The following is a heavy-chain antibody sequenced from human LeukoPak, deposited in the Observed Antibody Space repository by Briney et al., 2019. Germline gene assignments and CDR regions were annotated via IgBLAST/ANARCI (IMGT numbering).Heavy chain of an antibody. J-gene: IGHJ5*02. D-gene: IGHD3-9*01. CDR3: ARVPTRYDILTSWFDP. V-gene: IGHV1-18*01. CDR2: ISAYNGNT. CDR1: GYTFTSYG. Sequence: GASVKVSCKASGYTFTSYGISWVRQAPGQGLEWMGWISAYNGNTNYAQKLQGRVTMTTDTSTSTAYMELRSLRSDDTAVYYCARVPTRYDILTSWFDPWGQGTLVTVSS.